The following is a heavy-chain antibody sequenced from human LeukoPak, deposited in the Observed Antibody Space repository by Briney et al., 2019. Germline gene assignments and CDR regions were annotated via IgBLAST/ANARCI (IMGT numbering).Heavy chain of an antibody. J-gene: IGHJ6*03. CDR3: ANGYCTNGVCYPYYYYYMDV. D-gene: IGHD2-8*01. Sequence: GSLRLSCAASGFTFSSYAMHWVRQAPGRGLEYVSAISSNGGSTYYANPVKGRFTISRDNSKNTLYLQMNSLSAEDTAVYYCANGYCTNGVCYPYYYYYMDVWGKGTTVTVSS. CDR1: GFTFSSYA. V-gene: IGHV3-64*01. CDR2: ISSNGGST.